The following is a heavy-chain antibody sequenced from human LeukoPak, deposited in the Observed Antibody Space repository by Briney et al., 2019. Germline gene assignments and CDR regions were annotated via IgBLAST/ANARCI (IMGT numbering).Heavy chain of an antibody. CDR2: IYDTGIS. V-gene: IGHV4-4*08. D-gene: IGHD5-24*01. CDR3: ARVGSQKGWLQHYLDY. J-gene: IGHJ4*02. Sequence: SETLSLTCTVSGGSISGYYWSWIRQPPGKGLEWIGYIYDTGISKYNPSLKSRVTISVDTSKNQFSLKLSSVTAADTAVYYCARVGSQKGWLQHYLDYWGQGTLVTVSS. CDR1: GGSISGYY.